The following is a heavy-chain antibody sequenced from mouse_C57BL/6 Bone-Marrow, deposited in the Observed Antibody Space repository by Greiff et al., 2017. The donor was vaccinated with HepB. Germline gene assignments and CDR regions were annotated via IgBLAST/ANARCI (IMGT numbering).Heavy chain of an antibody. CDR1: GYTFTSYW. CDR3: ARRGYDYDEGYAMDY. Sequence: QVQLQQSGAELVKPGASVKMSCKASGYTFTSYWITWVKQRPGQGLEWIGDIYPGSGSTNYNEKFKSKATLTVDTSSSTAYMQLSSLTSEDSAVYYCARRGYDYDEGYAMDYWGQGTSVTVSS. D-gene: IGHD2-4*01. V-gene: IGHV1-55*01. J-gene: IGHJ4*01. CDR2: IYPGSGST.